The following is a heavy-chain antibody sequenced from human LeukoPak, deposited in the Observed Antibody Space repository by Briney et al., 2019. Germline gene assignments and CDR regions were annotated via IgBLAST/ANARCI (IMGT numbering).Heavy chain of an antibody. CDR1: GFTFSSYT. J-gene: IGHJ4*02. CDR2: ISGSGGST. D-gene: IGHD5-18*01. Sequence: PGGSLRLSCTASGFTFSSYTMSWVRQAPGKGLEWVSAISGSGGSTYYADSVKGRFTISRDNSKNTLYLQMNSLRAEDTAVYYCAKDIHPGNSYGTLTYWGQGTLVTVSS. CDR3: AKDIHPGNSYGTLTY. V-gene: IGHV3-23*01.